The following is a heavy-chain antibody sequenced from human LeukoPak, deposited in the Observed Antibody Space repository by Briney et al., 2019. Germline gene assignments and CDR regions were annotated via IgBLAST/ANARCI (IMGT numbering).Heavy chain of an antibody. CDR1: GFNLSNGW. D-gene: IGHD4-23*01. Sequence: SGGSLRLSCAASGFNLSNGWMSWVRQAPGRGLEWVGRIKSKTDDGTTEYAAPVKDKFTISRDDSKNTLYLQMNSLKTEATAVYYCAAVDFDYWGQGTLVTVSS. J-gene: IGHJ4*02. V-gene: IGHV3-15*01. CDR3: AAVDFDY. CDR2: IKSKTDDGTT.